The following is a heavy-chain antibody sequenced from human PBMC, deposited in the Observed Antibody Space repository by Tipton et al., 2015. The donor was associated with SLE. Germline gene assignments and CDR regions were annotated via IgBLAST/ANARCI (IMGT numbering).Heavy chain of an antibody. CDR3: AREAGSSYLYYYGMDV. V-gene: IGHV4-61*01. CDR2: IYYSGST. Sequence: TLSLTCTVSGVSISSGSYYWSWIRQPPGKGLEWIGYIYYSGSTNYNPSLKSRVTISVDTSKNQFSLKLSSVTAADTAVYYCAREAGSSYLYYYGMDVWGQGTTVTVSS. J-gene: IGHJ6*02. CDR1: GVSISSGSYY. D-gene: IGHD1-26*01.